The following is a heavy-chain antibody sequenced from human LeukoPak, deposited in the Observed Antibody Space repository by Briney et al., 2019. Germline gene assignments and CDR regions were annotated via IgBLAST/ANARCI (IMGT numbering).Heavy chain of an antibody. CDR1: GGSISSYY. CDR3: QSRFLEWLLDY. D-gene: IGHD3-3*01. Sequence: SETLSLTCTVSGGSISSYYWSWIRQPPGEGLEWIGYIYYSGSTNYNPSLKGRVTISVDTSKNQFSLKLSSVTAADTAVYYCQSRFLEWLLDYWGQGTLVTVSS. CDR2: IYYSGST. J-gene: IGHJ4*02. V-gene: IGHV4-59*01.